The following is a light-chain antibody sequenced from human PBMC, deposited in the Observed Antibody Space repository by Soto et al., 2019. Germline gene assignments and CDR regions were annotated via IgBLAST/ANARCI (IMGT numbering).Light chain of an antibody. V-gene: IGLV1-44*01. CDR3: AAWDDSLNGYV. CDR1: SSNIGSNT. CDR2: FNI. Sequence: QSVLSQPPSASGTPGQRVTSSCSGISSNIGSNTVSWYQQFPGTAPKLLIYFNIQRPSGVPDRFSGSKSGTSASLAISGLQSEDEADYYCAAWDDSLNGYVFGTGTKVTVL. J-gene: IGLJ1*01.